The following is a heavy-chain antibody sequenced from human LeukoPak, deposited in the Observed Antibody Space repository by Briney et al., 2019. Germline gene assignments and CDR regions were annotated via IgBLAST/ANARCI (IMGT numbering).Heavy chain of an antibody. J-gene: IGHJ4*02. CDR3: ATGGGDRLYYFDS. Sequence: ASVKVSCKVSGYTLTELSMHWVRQAPGKGLEWMGNFHPEDGETINAQKFQGRITMTEDTSTDTAYMELSSLRSEDTAVYYCATGGGDRLYYFDSGGQGTLVTVSS. CDR1: GYTLTELS. D-gene: IGHD2-21*01. CDR2: FHPEDGET. V-gene: IGHV1-24*01.